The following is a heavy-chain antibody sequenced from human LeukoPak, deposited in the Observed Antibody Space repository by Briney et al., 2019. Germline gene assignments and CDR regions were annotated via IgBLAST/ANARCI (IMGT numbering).Heavy chain of an antibody. Sequence: GGSLRLSCAASGFTFSSYGMHWVRQAPGKGLEWVAFIRYDGSNKYYADSVKGRFTISRDNAKNSLYLQMNSLRAEDTAVYYCARGGLWFGEFGSGDYYYMDVWGKGTTVTVSS. J-gene: IGHJ6*03. D-gene: IGHD3-10*01. CDR2: IRYDGSNK. V-gene: IGHV3-30*02. CDR1: GFTFSSYG. CDR3: ARGGLWFGEFGSGDYYYMDV.